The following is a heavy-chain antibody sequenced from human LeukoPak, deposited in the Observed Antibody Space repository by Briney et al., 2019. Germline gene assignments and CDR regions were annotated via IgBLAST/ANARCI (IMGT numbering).Heavy chain of an antibody. CDR3: ARDGWALGYCSGGSCYIFDY. D-gene: IGHD2-15*01. J-gene: IGHJ4*02. CDR1: GFTFDDYG. CDR2: INWNGGST. Sequence: SGGSLRLSCAASGFTFDDYGMSWVRQAPGKGLEWVSGINWNGGSTGYADSVKGRLTISRDNAKNSLYLQMNSLRAEDTALYYCARDGWALGYCSGGSCYIFDYWGQGTLVTVSS. V-gene: IGHV3-20*04.